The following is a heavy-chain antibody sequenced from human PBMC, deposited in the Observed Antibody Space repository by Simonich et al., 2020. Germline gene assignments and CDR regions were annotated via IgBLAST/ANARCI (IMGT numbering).Heavy chain of an antibody. V-gene: IGHV4-59*08. CDR3: ARHDRWLQFYFDY. J-gene: IGHJ4*02. CDR2: IYYSGST. D-gene: IGHD5-12*01. CDR1: GGSISSYY. Sequence: QVQLQESGPGLVKPSETLSLTCTVSGGSISSYYWSWIRQPPGKGLEWIGNIYYSGSTNYNPSLKSRGTISVDTSKNQFSLKLSSVTAADTAVYYCARHDRWLQFYFDYWGQGTLVTVSS.